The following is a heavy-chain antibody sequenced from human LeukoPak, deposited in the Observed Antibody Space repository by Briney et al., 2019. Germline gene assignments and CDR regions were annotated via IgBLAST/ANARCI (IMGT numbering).Heavy chain of an antibody. CDR1: GGSFSGYY. V-gene: IGHV4-34*01. Sequence: PSETLSLTCAVYGGSFSGYYWSWIRQPPGKGLEWIGEINHSGSTNYNPSLKSRVTISVDTSKNQFSLKLSSVTAADTAVYYCARGRRSITIFGVGNWFDPWGQGTLVTVSS. D-gene: IGHD3-3*01. J-gene: IGHJ5*02. CDR3: ARGRRSITIFGVGNWFDP. CDR2: INHSGST.